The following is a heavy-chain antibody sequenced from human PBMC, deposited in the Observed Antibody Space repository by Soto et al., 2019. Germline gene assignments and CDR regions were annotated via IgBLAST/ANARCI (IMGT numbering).Heavy chain of an antibody. V-gene: IGHV5-51*03. CDR1: GCSSTSYW. D-gene: IGHD3-10*01. J-gene: IGHJ3*02. CDR2: IYPGDSDT. CDR3: ARRGYYGSGSTLGDAFDI. Sequence: GLPLKVSWRGAGCSSTSYWSGCVSQMTGKGREWMGIIYPGDSDTRYSPSFQGQVPLSPHKSISPAYLQWSSLKASDTAMYYCARRGYYGSGSTLGDAFDIWGQGTMVTVSS.